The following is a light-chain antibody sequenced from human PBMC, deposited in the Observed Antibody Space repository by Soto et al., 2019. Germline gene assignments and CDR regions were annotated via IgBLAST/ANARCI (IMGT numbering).Light chain of an antibody. CDR3: QQSDSNPWT. V-gene: IGKV3-20*01. Sequence: VLTQSPGTLSLSPGERATLSCRASQTLSSRHLAWYQQKPGQAPRLLIYGSSSRATDIPDRFSGSGSGTDFTLTISTLEPEDFATYHCQQSDSNPWTFGQGTKVEIK. J-gene: IGKJ1*01. CDR1: QTLSSRH. CDR2: GSS.